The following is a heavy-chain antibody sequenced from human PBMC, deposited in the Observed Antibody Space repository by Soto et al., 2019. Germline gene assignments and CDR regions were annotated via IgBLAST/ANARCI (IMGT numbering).Heavy chain of an antibody. D-gene: IGHD4-17*01. Sequence: GGSLRLSCAASGFTFSSYAMSWVRQAPGKGLEWVSGISGSGGSTYYADSVKGRFTISRDNSKNTVFLQMNSLRAEDTAVYYCAKDRYGDYGGIDYWGQGTMVTVSS. CDR2: ISGSGGST. J-gene: IGHJ4*02. CDR3: AKDRYGDYGGIDY. CDR1: GFTFSSYA. V-gene: IGHV3-23*01.